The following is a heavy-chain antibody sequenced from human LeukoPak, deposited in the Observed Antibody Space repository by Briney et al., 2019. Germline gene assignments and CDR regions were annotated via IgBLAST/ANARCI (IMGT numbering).Heavy chain of an antibody. CDR2: INHSGST. Sequence: PSETLSLTCAVYGGSFSGYYWSWIRQPPGKGLEWIGEINHSGSTNYNPSHKSRVTISVDTSKNQFSLKLSSVTAADTAVYYCASPGIADYWGQGTLVTVSS. D-gene: IGHD6-13*01. CDR1: GGSFSGYY. CDR3: ASPGIADY. J-gene: IGHJ4*02. V-gene: IGHV4-34*01.